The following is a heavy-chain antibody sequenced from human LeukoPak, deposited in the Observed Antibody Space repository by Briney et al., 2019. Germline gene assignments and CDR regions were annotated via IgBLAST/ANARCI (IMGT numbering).Heavy chain of an antibody. D-gene: IGHD3-10*01. CDR1: GGSISTYY. CDR2: IYASGTT. Sequence: SETLSLTCTVSGGSISTYYWSWIRQPAGKGLEWIGRIYASGTTNYNPSLKSRVTMSVDTSKNQFSLKLSSVTAADTAVYYCARDHLTYYYGSGSYGWFDPWGQGTLVTVSS. V-gene: IGHV4-4*07. CDR3: ARDHLTYYYGSGSYGWFDP. J-gene: IGHJ5*02.